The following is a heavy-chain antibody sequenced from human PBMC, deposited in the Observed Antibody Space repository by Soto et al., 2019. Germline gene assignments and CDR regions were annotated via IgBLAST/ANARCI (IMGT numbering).Heavy chain of an antibody. V-gene: IGHV1-18*01. CDR3: ARDSQYSTSWQRFDS. CDR2: VNTYNGNP. J-gene: IGHJ4*02. Sequence: QVQPVQSGVEVKKPGASVKVSCKASGYTFTDYAISWVRQAPGRGLEWMGWVNTYNGNPNYAQIFQGRVTMTTDTSTDTAYMELRSLKSDDSAVYYCARDSQYSTSWQRFDSWGQGTLVTVSS. D-gene: IGHD6-13*01. CDR1: GYTFTDYA.